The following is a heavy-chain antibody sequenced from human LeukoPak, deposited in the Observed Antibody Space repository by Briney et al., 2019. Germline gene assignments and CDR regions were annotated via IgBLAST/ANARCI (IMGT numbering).Heavy chain of an antibody. CDR3: ARSYQPGYSYRPFDY. V-gene: IGHV1-69*13. CDR1: GGTFSSYA. Sequence: GASVKVSCKASGGTFSSYAISWVRQAPGQGLEWMGGIIPIFGTANYAQKFQGRVTITADESTSTAYMELSSLRSEDTAVYYCARSYQPGYSYRPFDYWGQGTLVTVSS. CDR2: IIPIFGTA. D-gene: IGHD5-18*01. J-gene: IGHJ4*02.